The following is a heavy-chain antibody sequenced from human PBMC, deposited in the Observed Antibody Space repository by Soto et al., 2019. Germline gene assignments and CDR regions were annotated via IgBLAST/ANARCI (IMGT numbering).Heavy chain of an antibody. J-gene: IGHJ5*02. D-gene: IGHD1-26*01. Sequence: QVQLVESGGGVVRPGRSLRLSCSASGFIFSDYAIHVVRQAPGKGMEWVAVILFDGNKKYYADSVKGLFTISRHNSKNTLYLQLHSLRAEDTAVYYCAKDVSQTISGSYFSSWTQRYLVTVSS. CDR3: AKDVSQTISGSYFSS. CDR1: GFIFSDYA. CDR2: ILFDGNKK. V-gene: IGHV3-30*18.